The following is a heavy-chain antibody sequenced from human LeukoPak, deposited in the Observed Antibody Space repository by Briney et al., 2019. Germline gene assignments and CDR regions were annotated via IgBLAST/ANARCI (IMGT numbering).Heavy chain of an antibody. V-gene: IGHV1-3*01. D-gene: IGHD6-19*01. J-gene: IGHJ4*02. Sequence: ASVKVSCKASGYTFTSYAMHWVRQAPGQRLEWMGWINAGNGNTKYSQKFQGRITITRDTSASTAYMELSSLRSEDTAVYYCARDPTGQWLEFDYWGQGTLVTVSS. CDR3: ARDPTGQWLEFDY. CDR2: INAGNGNT. CDR1: GYTFTSYA.